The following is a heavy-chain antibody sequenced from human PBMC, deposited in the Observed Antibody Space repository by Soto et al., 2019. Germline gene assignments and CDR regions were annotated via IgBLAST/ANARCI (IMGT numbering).Heavy chain of an antibody. Sequence: SETLSLTCTVSGGSISSGGCYWSWIRQHPGKGLEWIGYIYYSGSTYYNPSLKSRVTISVDTSKNQFSLKLSSVTAADTAVYYCARNPYDYVWGSYRYAFDIWGQGTMVTVSS. CDR1: GGSISSGGCY. CDR2: IYYSGST. D-gene: IGHD3-16*02. CDR3: ARNPYDYVWGSYRYAFDI. V-gene: IGHV4-31*03. J-gene: IGHJ3*02.